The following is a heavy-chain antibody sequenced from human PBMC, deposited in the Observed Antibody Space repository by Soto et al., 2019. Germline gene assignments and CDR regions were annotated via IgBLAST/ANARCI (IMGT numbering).Heavy chain of an antibody. Sequence: EVQLLESGGGLVQPGGSLRLSCAASGFTFSNYAMTWVRQAPGKGLEWVSVITGSGGGTYFVDSVKGRFTISRDNSKNTVYLQMNSLRAEDTAVYYCAKRLLTAAGFDYWGQGTLVTVSS. V-gene: IGHV3-23*01. CDR3: AKRLLTAAGFDY. CDR2: ITGSGGGT. CDR1: GFTFSNYA. J-gene: IGHJ4*02. D-gene: IGHD6-13*01.